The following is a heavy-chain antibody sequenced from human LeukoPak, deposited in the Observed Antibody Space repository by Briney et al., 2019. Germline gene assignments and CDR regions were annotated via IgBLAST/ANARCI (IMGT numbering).Heavy chain of an antibody. Sequence: ASVKVSCKASGYTFTGYYMHWVRQAPGQGLEWMGRINPNSGGTNYAQKFQGRVTMTRDTSISTAYMELSRLRSDDTAVYYCARELRDYGDYRIRYNWFDPWGQGTLVTVSS. CDR1: GYTFTGYY. D-gene: IGHD4-17*01. J-gene: IGHJ5*02. CDR2: INPNSGGT. CDR3: ARELRDYGDYRIRYNWFDP. V-gene: IGHV1-2*06.